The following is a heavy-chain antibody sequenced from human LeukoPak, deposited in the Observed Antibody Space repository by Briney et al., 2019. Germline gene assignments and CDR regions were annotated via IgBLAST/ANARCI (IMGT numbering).Heavy chain of an antibody. CDR2: ITRSSGNM. CDR3: ARRGYTYGYDY. J-gene: IGHJ4*02. V-gene: IGHV3-21*01. D-gene: IGHD5-18*01. CDR1: GFTFSTYN. Sequence: GGSLRLSCAASGFTFSTYNMNWDRQAPGKGLEWVSSITRSSGNMYYADSVKGRFTISRDNAKNSLYLQMNSLRAEDTAVYYCARRGYTYGYDYWGQGTLVTVSS.